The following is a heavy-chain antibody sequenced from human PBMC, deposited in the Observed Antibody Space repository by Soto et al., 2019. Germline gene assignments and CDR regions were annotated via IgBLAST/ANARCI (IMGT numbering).Heavy chain of an antibody. CDR1: LASVYRNSAA. Sequence: SQTLSPTWAIDLASVYRNSAAWSWSRQVPATGLVRRGRTYSSSKWYNDYAIYMRTRITINPDTSKNQVALQLNSVTPEDTDAYYCARVPTDGYYYYGMDVWGQGTKVTVSS. J-gene: IGHJ6*02. V-gene: IGHV6-1*01. D-gene: IGHD4-17*01. CDR3: ARVPTDGYYYYGMDV. CDR2: TYSSSKWYN.